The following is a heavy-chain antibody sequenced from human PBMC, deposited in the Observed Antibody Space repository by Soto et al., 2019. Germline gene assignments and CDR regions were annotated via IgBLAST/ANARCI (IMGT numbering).Heavy chain of an antibody. Sequence: PSETLSLTCAVSGDSITRGNWWIWVRQSPGKGLEWIGEIYYGGSTIYNPSLKSRVTISIDKSKNQFSLKLTSVTAADTAVYYCARGSGYDYNRWGRGTLVTVSS. V-gene: IGHV4-4*02. D-gene: IGHD5-12*01. J-gene: IGHJ4*02. CDR3: ARGSGYDYNR. CDR1: GDSITRGNW. CDR2: IYYGGST.